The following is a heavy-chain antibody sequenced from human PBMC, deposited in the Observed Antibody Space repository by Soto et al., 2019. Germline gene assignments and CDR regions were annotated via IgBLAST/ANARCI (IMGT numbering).Heavy chain of an antibody. CDR1: GDSVSSNSAA. CDR3: ARVTSSSWYGDYYYGMDV. D-gene: IGHD6-13*01. Sequence: SQALSLTCAISGDSVSSNSAAWNWIRQSPSRGLEWLGRTYYRSKWYNDYAVSVKSRITINPDTSKNQFSLQLNSVTPEDTAVYYCARVTSSSWYGDYYYGMDVWGLGTTVTVSS. J-gene: IGHJ6*02. V-gene: IGHV6-1*01. CDR2: TYYRSKWYN.